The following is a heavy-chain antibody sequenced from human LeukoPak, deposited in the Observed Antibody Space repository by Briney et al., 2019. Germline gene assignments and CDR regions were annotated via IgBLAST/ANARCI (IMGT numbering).Heavy chain of an antibody. CDR3: ARNQITIFGVASLFDC. D-gene: IGHD3-3*01. Sequence: ASVKVSCKASGYTFTGYYMHWVRQAPGQGLEWMGWINPNSGGTNYAQKFQGRVTMTRDTSISTAYMELSRLRSDDTAVYYCARNQITIFGVASLFDCWGQGTLVTVSS. CDR1: GYTFTGYY. CDR2: INPNSGGT. J-gene: IGHJ4*02. V-gene: IGHV1-2*02.